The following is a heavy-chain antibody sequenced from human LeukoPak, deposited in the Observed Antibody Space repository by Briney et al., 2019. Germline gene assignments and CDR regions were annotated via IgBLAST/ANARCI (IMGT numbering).Heavy chain of an antibody. CDR1: GGSISSGGYY. CDR3: ARQYSSSSSVDY. V-gene: IGHV4-31*03. J-gene: IGHJ4*02. Sequence: PSQTLSLTCTVSGGSISSGGYYWSWFRQHPGKGLEWIGYIYYSGSTYYNPSLKSRVTISVDTSKNQFSLKLSSVTAADTAVYYCARQYSSSSSVDYWGQGTLVTVSS. D-gene: IGHD6-13*01. CDR2: IYYSGST.